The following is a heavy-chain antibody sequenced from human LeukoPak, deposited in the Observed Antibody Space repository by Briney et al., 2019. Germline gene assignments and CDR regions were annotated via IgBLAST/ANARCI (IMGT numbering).Heavy chain of an antibody. D-gene: IGHD3-9*01. CDR3: ATGIRYAFDY. CDR1: GFTFSSYE. J-gene: IGHJ4*02. Sequence: AGGSLRLSCAASGFTFSSYEMNWVRQAPGKGLEWVSNIRTTAEGAKYAYYADSVKGRVTISRDDGKNTLYLHMNSLRDDDTALYYCATGIRYAFDYWGQGILVTVSS. CDR2: IRTTAEGAKYA. V-gene: IGHV3-48*03.